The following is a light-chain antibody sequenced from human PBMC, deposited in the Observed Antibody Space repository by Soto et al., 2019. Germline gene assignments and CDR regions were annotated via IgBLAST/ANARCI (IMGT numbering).Light chain of an antibody. J-gene: IGKJ1*01. Sequence: DIQMTQSPSTLSASVGDRVTITCRAGQTIGTWLAWYQQKPGKAPKLLIYDASFLHNEVPSRFSGSGSGTEFTLTIRSLQSEDFAVYYCQQYNDWPPYTFGQGTKVDI. CDR2: DAS. CDR1: QTIGTW. CDR3: QQYNDWPPYT. V-gene: IGKV1-5*01.